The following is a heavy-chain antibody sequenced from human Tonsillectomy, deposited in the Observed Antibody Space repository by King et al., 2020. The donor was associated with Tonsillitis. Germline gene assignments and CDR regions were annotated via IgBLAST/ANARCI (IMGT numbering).Heavy chain of an antibody. CDR2: SSASGITI. CDR3: ARDPLLYTFDY. Sequence: VQLVESGGGLVQPGGSLRLSWAGSGFMFSSYEMNRVRQAPGKGLEGLSYSSASGITIRYAGSVRGRVTRSKYNAKNSVYLQVSSLRAEDTAVYYCARDPLLYTFDYWGQGVLVTVSS. CDR1: GFMFSSYE. D-gene: IGHD1-1*01. V-gene: IGHV3-48*03. J-gene: IGHJ4*02.